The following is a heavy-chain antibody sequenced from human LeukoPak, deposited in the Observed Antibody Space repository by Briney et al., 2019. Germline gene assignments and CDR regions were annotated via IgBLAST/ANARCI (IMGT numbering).Heavy chain of an antibody. CDR2: ISNDGRND. D-gene: IGHD6-13*01. V-gene: IGHV3-30*18. CDR3: AKYSSSSNYYYGMDV. J-gene: IGHJ6*02. Sequence: GRSLRLSCSASGFTFSLYAMNWVRQAPGMGLEWVAFISNDGRNDHYADSVKGRFTISRDNAKNTVYMQMNSLRAEDTAVYYCAKYSSSSNYYYGMDVWGQGTTVTVSS. CDR1: GFTFSLYA.